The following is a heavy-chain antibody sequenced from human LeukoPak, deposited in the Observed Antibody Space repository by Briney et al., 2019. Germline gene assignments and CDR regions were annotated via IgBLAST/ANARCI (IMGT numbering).Heavy chain of an antibody. CDR1: GGTFSSYA. CDR3: AREVSSRDFWSGVYPFDP. J-gene: IGHJ5*02. D-gene: IGHD3-3*01. CDR2: IIPIFGTA. Sequence: APVKVSCKASGGTFSSYAISWVRQAPGQGLEWMGRIIPIFGTANYAQKFQGRVTITTDESTSTAYMELSSLRSEDTAVYYCAREVSSRDFWSGVYPFDPWGQGTLVTVSS. V-gene: IGHV1-69*05.